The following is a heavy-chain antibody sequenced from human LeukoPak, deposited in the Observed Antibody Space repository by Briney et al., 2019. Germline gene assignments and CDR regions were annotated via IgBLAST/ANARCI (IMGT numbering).Heavy chain of an antibody. CDR3: ARGRGYSYVLDY. CDR2: INHSGST. Sequence: PSETLSLTCAVYGGSFSGYYWSWIRQPPGQGLEWIGEINHSGSTNYNPSLKSRVTISVDTSKNQFSLKPSSVTAADTAVYYCARGRGYSYVLDYWGQGTLVTVSS. D-gene: IGHD5-18*01. V-gene: IGHV4-34*01. CDR1: GGSFSGYY. J-gene: IGHJ4*02.